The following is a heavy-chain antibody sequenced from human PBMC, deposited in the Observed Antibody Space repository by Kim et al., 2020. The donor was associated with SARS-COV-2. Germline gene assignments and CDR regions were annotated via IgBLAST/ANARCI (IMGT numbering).Heavy chain of an antibody. V-gene: IGHV4-59*01. CDR2: IYYSGST. Sequence: SESLSLTCTVSGGSISSYYWSWIRQPPGKGLEWIGYIYYSGSTNYNPSLKSRVTISVDTSKNQFSLKLGSVTAADTAVYYCARARLWFHYYGMDVWGQGTTVTVSS. CDR3: ARARLWFHYYGMDV. D-gene: IGHD3-10*01. CDR1: GGSISSYY. J-gene: IGHJ6*02.